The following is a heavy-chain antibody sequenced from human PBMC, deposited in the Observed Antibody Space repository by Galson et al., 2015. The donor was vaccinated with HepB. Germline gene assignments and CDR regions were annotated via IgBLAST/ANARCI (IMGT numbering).Heavy chain of an antibody. CDR2: IKGDGSEE. D-gene: IGHD7-27*01. CDR1: GFTFSPIW. Sequence: SLRLSCAASGFTFSPIWMSWVRQAPGKGLEWVANIKGDGSEEYYVDSVKGRFTISRDNARNSLFLQMNSLTAEDTALYYCAREWNWGLDYWGQGTRVTVAS. CDR3: AREWNWGLDY. J-gene: IGHJ4*02. V-gene: IGHV3-7*03.